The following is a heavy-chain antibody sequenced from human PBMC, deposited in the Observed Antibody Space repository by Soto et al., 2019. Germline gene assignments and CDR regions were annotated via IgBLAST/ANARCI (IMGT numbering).Heavy chain of an antibody. CDR2: ITSRGGST. J-gene: IGHJ4*02. D-gene: IGHD1-26*01. Sequence: QVQLVKSGAEVKKPGASVKVSCKASGYTFIDNYMQWVRQAPGQGLEWMGVITSRGGSTTYAPKFLGRVTLTSDTSTSTVYMELGRLTSDDTAVYYCARGEWELWAFDYWGQGTLVTVSS. CDR3: ARGEWELWAFDY. CDR1: GYTFIDNY. V-gene: IGHV1-46*01.